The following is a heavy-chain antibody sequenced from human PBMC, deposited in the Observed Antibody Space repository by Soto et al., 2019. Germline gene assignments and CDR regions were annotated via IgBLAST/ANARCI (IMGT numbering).Heavy chain of an antibody. J-gene: IGHJ6*02. V-gene: IGHV4-30-4*01. CDR2: IYYSGST. Sequence: SETLSLTCTVSGGSISSGDYYWSWIRQPPGKGLEWIGYIYYSGSTYYNPSLKSRVTISVDTSKNQFSLKLSSVTAADTAVYYCARDNYGDYDYYYGMDVWGQGTTVTVSS. CDR1: GGSISSGDYY. D-gene: IGHD4-17*01. CDR3: ARDNYGDYDYYYGMDV.